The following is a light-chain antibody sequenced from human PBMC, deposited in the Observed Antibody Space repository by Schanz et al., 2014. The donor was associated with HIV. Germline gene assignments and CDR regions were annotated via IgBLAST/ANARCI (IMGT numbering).Light chain of an antibody. V-gene: IGKV3-20*01. J-gene: IGKJ1*01. CDR2: AAS. Sequence: EIVLTQSPGTLSLSPGERATLSCRASQSVSSRLLAWFQQRPGQAPRLLIYAASSRATDIPDRFSGSGSGTDFTLTISRLEPADAAVYYCQQYGGSPTFGQGTKVEIK. CDR3: QQYGGSPT. CDR1: QSVSSRL.